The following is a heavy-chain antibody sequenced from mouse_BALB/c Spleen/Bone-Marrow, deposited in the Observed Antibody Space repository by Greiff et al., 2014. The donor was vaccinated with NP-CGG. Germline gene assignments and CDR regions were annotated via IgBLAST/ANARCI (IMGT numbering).Heavy chain of an antibody. J-gene: IGHJ3*01. CDR2: INPNNGGT. Sequence: EVQRVESGPEVVKPGASVKISCKTSGYTFTEYTMHWVKQSHGKSLEWIGGINPNNGGTTYNQKFKGKATLTVDKSSSTAYMELRSLTSEDSAVYYCARSYGYERSWFACWGQGTLVTVSA. CDR1: GYTFTEYT. D-gene: IGHD2-2*01. V-gene: IGHV1-18*01. CDR3: ARSYGYERSWFAC.